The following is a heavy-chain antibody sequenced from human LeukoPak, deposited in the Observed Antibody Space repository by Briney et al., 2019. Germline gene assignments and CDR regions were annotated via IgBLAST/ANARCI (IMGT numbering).Heavy chain of an antibody. CDR3: ARAASHYYFDS. CDR2: LSNDATNK. V-gene: IGHV3-30*03. Sequence: PGGSLRLSCTASGFTFSNYGMHWVRQAPGKGLEWVAVLSNDATNKYYADSVKGRFTISRDSTKNSLYLQINSLRAEDTAVYYCARAASHYYFDSWGQGTLVTVSS. J-gene: IGHJ4*02. CDR1: GFTFSNYG. D-gene: IGHD6-6*01.